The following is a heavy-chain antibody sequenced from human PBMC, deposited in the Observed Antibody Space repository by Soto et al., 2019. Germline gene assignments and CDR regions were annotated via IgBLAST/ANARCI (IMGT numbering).Heavy chain of an antibody. CDR2: ISSNSAYI. CDR1: GSRLRSFT. J-gene: IGHJ6*02. D-gene: IGHD3-22*01. V-gene: IGHV3-21*01. CDR3: TRDLPNYYDSSGYAYYYGMDV. Sequence: LFCAASGSRLRSFTVNWFRQAPGKGLEWVSTISSNSAYIYDTDALRGRFTISRDNAKNSLHLQMNSLRAEDTAVYYCTRDLPNYYDSSGYAYYYGMDVRGQGTTVPGSS.